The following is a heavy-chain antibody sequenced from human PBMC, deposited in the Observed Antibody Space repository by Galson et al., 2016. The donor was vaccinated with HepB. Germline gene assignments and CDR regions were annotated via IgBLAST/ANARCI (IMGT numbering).Heavy chain of an antibody. CDR1: GDSIGSSNW. CDR2: IYHSGST. CDR3: ARVGSWYGPFDY. Sequence: ETLSLTCGVSGDSIGSSNWWNWVRQPPGKGLEWIGEIYHSGSTTYDPSLQSRVTMSVDKSKNQFSLKLSSVTAADTAVYYCARVGSWYGPFDYWGQGILVTVSS. J-gene: IGHJ4*02. D-gene: IGHD6-13*01. V-gene: IGHV4-4*02.